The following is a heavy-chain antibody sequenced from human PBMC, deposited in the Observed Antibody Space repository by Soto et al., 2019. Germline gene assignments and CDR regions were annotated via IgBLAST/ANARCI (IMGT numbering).Heavy chain of an antibody. Sequence: QVQLVQSGAEVKKPGSSVKVSCKASGGTFSSYAISWVRQAPGQGLEWMGGIIPIFGTANYAQKFQGRVTITXXEXTXXAYMELSSLRSEDTAVYYCARGNQSLYYDFWSFGYWGQGTLVTVSS. CDR3: ARGNQSLYYDFWSFGY. D-gene: IGHD3-3*01. CDR2: IIPIFGTA. J-gene: IGHJ4*02. V-gene: IGHV1-69*05. CDR1: GGTFSSYA.